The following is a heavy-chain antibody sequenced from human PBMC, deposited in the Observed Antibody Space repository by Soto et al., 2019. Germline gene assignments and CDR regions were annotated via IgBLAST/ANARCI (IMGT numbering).Heavy chain of an antibody. CDR1: GGSISSSNW. CDR2: IYHSGST. D-gene: IGHD6-6*01. V-gene: IGHV4-4*02. CDR3: ARDVGVAAPALVDS. Sequence: SETLSLTCAVSGGSISSSNWWSWVRQPPGKGLEWIGEIYHSGSTNYNPSLKSRVTISVDKSKNQFSLKLSSVTAADTAVYYCARDVGVAAPALVDSRGQGALVTVSS. J-gene: IGHJ4*02.